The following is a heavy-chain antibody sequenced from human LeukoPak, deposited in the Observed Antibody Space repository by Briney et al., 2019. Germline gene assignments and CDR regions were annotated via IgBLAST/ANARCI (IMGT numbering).Heavy chain of an antibody. CDR1: GFTFSSYS. V-gene: IGHV3-74*01. CDR3: ARVLSKRYCSSTSCYSARLNWFDP. J-gene: IGHJ5*02. Sequence: GGSLRLSCAASGFTFSSYSMNWVRQAPGKGLEWVSRINSDGSSTSYADSVKGRFTISRDNAKNTLYLQMNSLRAEDTAVYYCARVLSKRYCSSTSCYSARLNWFDPWGQGTLVTVSS. CDR2: INSDGSST. D-gene: IGHD2-2*01.